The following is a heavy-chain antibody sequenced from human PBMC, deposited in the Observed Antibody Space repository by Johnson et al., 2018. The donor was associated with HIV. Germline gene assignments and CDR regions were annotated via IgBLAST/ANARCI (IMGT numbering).Heavy chain of an antibody. V-gene: IGHV3-30*14. D-gene: IGHD5-12*01. J-gene: IGHJ3*01. CDR3: ASGDDYGF. Sequence: VQLVESGGGVVRPGRSLRLSCAASGFTFSNYPMHWVRQAPGKGLEWVAVISFDGSNKYYTDSVTGRFTISRDNSKNTLFLQMNSLRAEDTAVYFCASGDDYGFWGQGTMVTVSS. CDR2: ISFDGSNK. CDR1: GFTFSNYP.